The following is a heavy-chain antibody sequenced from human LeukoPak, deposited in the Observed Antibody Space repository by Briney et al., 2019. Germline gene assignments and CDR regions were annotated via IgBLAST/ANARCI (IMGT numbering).Heavy chain of an antibody. CDR1: GYTFTSYG. CDR3: ARGWRGATNTYFDY. V-gene: IGHV1-18*04. D-gene: IGHD5-12*01. J-gene: IGHJ4*02. Sequence: AAVKVSCKASGYTFTSYGISWVRQAPGQGLEWMGWISAYNGNTNYAQKLQGRVTMTTDTSTSTAYMELRSLRSDDTAVYYCARGWRGATNTYFDYWGQGTLVTVSS. CDR2: ISAYNGNT.